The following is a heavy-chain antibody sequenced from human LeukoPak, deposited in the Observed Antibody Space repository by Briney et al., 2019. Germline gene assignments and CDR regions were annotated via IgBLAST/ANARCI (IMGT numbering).Heavy chain of an antibody. CDR3: AELGITMIGGV. J-gene: IGHJ6*04. V-gene: IGHV3-21*01. Sequence: AGGSLRLSCAASGFTFSSYSMNWVRQAPGKGLEWVSSISSSSSYIYYADSVKGRFTISRDNAKNSLYLQMNSLRAEDTAVYYCAELGITMIGGVWGKGTTVTISA. CDR1: GFTFSSYS. CDR2: ISSSSSYI. D-gene: IGHD3-10*02.